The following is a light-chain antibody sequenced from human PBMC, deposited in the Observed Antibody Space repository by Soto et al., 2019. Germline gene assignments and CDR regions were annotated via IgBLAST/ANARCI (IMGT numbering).Light chain of an antibody. CDR3: VLYMGSGISL. V-gene: IGLV8-61*01. J-gene: IGLJ2*01. CDR1: SGSVSTSYY. CDR2: NTD. Sequence: QTVVTQEPSFSVSPGGTVTLTCGLSSGSVSTSYYPSWYQQTPGQAPRTLIYNTDTRSSGVPDRFSGSILGNKAALTITGAQADDESDFYCVLYMGSGISLIGGGTKLTVL.